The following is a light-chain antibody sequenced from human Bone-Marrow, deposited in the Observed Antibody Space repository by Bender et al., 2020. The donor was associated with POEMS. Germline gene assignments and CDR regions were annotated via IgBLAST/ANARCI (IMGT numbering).Light chain of an antibody. CDR1: SSDFGAYNY. V-gene: IGLV2-14*01. Sequence: QSALTQPASVSGSPGQSVTISCTGTSSDFGAYNYVSWYQQHPGKAPKLMICDDSPRPSGVSSLLSGPMSGHTASLTLSGPHGEDEGDYHWRSYTANNTPVCGSGPKLTVL. J-gene: IGLJ1*01. CDR3: RSYTANNTPV. CDR2: DDS.